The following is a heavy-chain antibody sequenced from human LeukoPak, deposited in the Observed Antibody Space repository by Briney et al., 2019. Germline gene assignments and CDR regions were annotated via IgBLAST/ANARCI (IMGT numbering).Heavy chain of an antibody. CDR1: GYTFTGYY. D-gene: IGHD3-22*01. J-gene: IGHJ4*02. CDR3: ARAAYYYDSSGYSTLVDY. Sequence: ASVKVSCKASGYTFTGYYMHWVRQAPGQGLEWMGWINPNSGGTNYAQKFQGRVTMTRDTSISTAYMELSRLRSDDTAVYYCARAAYYYDSSGYSTLVDYWGQGTLVTVSS. CDR2: INPNSGGT. V-gene: IGHV1-2*02.